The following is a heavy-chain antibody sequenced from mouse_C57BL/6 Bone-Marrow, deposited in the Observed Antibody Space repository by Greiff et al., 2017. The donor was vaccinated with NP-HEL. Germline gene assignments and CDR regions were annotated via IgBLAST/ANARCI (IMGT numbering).Heavy chain of an antibody. D-gene: IGHD1-1*01. CDR1: GYTFTSYW. CDR3: ARWDTTVVAPYAMDY. CDR2: IYPGSGST. V-gene: IGHV1-55*01. Sequence: QVQLQQPGAELVKPGASVKMSCKASGYTFTSYWITWVKQRPGQGLEWIGDIYPGSGSTNYNEKFKSKATLTVDTSSSTAYMQLSSLTSEDSAVYYCARWDTTVVAPYAMDYWGQGTSVTVSS. J-gene: IGHJ4*01.